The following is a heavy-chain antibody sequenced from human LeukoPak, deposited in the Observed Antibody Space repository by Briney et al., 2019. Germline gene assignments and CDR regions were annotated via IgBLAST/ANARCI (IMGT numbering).Heavy chain of an antibody. J-gene: IGHJ6*03. CDR3: ARGDILTGYYYMDV. CDR2: MNPNRGDT. V-gene: IGHV1-8*03. CDR1: GYTFTSYY. D-gene: IGHD3-9*01. Sequence: ASVKVSCKASGYTFTSYYMHWVRQAPGQGLEWMGWMNPNRGDTGYAQKFQGRVTITRNTSISTAYMELSSLRSEDTAVYYCARGDILTGYYYMDVWGKGTTVTVSS.